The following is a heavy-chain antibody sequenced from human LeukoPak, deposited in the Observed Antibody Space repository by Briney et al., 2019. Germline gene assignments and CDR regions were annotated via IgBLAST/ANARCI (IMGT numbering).Heavy chain of an antibody. CDR3: ARAWQWLPLDS. Sequence: PSETLSLTCTISGGSLSSYYWSWVRQPAGRGLEWIGRIYTSGSTNYNPSLKSRVTMSVDTSKNQFSLKVTSVTAADTAVYYCARAWQWLPLDSWGQGTLVTVSS. CDR2: IYTSGST. D-gene: IGHD6-19*01. J-gene: IGHJ4*02. CDR1: GGSLSSYY. V-gene: IGHV4-4*07.